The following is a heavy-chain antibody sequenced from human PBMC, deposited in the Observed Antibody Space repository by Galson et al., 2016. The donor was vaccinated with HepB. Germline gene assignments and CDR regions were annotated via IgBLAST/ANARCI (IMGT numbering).Heavy chain of an antibody. J-gene: IGHJ3*02. CDR1: GFTFSSNG. CDR3: SKLDLSFDYDSSGPYYEVLDI. Sequence: SLRLSCAASGFTFSSNGMHWVRQAPGKGLEWVAVISYDGSEKYYADSVKGRFTISRDNSKNTLFLQMNSLRPEDTAVYYCSKLDLSFDYDSSGPYYEVLDIWGQGTLVTVSS. D-gene: IGHD3-22*01. CDR2: ISYDGSEK. V-gene: IGHV3-30*18.